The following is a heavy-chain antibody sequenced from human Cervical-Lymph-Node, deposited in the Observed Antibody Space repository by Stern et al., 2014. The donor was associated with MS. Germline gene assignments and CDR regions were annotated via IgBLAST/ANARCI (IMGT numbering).Heavy chain of an antibody. V-gene: IGHV1-2*02. D-gene: IGHD3-10*01. CDR1: GYTFTGYY. J-gene: IGHJ3*01. CDR3: ARKMRFDDVFDL. CDR2: ISPTSGGT. Sequence: QVQLVQSGAEVKKPGASVKVSCKSSGYTFTGYYINWLRKATGQGLEWMGCISPTSGGTNYEQKFQGRVTLTRDTSISTAYMELTRLRSNDTAVYYCARKMRFDDVFDLWGQGAVVTVSS.